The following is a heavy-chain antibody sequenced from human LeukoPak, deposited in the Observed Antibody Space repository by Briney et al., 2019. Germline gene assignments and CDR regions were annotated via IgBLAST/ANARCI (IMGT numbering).Heavy chain of an antibody. Sequence: ASVKVSCKASGYTFTGYYMHWVRQAPGQGLEWMGWINPNSGGTNYAQKFQGRVTMTTDTSTSTAYMELRSLRSDDTAVYYCARGFPPRRNYDSSGYYSYYFDHWGQGTLVTVSS. J-gene: IGHJ4*02. V-gene: IGHV1-2*02. D-gene: IGHD3-22*01. CDR1: GYTFTGYY. CDR2: INPNSGGT. CDR3: ARGFPPRRNYDSSGYYSYYFDH.